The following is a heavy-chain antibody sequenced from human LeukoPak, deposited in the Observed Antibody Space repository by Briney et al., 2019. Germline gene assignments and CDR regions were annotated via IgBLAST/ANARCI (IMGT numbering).Heavy chain of an antibody. Sequence: PGGSLRLSCEASGFTFSAYWMSWVRQAPGKGLEWVANIKQDGSQTYHADSVKGRFTISRDNSKNTLYLQMGSLRAEDMAVYYCARDSQMITFGGVIVVPPDYWGQGTLVTVSS. CDR1: GFTFSAYW. J-gene: IGHJ4*02. CDR3: ARDSQMITFGGVIVVPPDY. CDR2: IKQDGSQT. V-gene: IGHV3-7*01. D-gene: IGHD3-16*02.